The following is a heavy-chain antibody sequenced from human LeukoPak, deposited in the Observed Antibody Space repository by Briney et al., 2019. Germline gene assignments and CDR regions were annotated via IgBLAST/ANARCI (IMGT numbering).Heavy chain of an antibody. CDR1: RFTFSSYA. CDR2: ISGSGGTT. D-gene: IGHD1-26*01. J-gene: IGHJ6*03. V-gene: IGHV3-23*01. CDR3: SKSPGQGIVGSSPAYNYYMDV. Sequence: GGSLRLSCAASRFTFSSYAMSWVRQAPGKGLEWVSSISGSGGTTYYADSVRGRFTISRDNSKNTLSLQMTSLRAEYTAVYYCSKSPGQGIVGSSPAYNYYMDVWGKGTTVTVSS.